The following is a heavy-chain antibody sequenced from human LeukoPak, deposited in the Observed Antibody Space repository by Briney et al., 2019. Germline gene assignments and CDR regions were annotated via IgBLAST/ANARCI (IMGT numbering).Heavy chain of an antibody. D-gene: IGHD1-14*01. CDR1: GYTFTGYY. J-gene: IGHJ4*02. Sequence: VLVEVSCKASGYTFTGYYMHWVRQAPGQGLEWMGWINPNSGGTNYAQKFQGRVTMTRDTSISTAYMELSRLRSDDTAVYYCARGPDSEVDYWGQGTLVTVSS. V-gene: IGHV1-2*02. CDR2: INPNSGGT. CDR3: ARGPDSEVDY.